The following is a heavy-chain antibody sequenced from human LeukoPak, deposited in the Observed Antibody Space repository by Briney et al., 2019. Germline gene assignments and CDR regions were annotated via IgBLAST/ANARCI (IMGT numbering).Heavy chain of an antibody. CDR3: AKDHSTSWYEGHFAL. Sequence: PGGSLRLSCAASGFTFSLYGMHWVRQAPGKGLEWVAFTRHDGIIKYYADSVKGRFTISRDNSNNTLYLQMNSLRAEDTALYYCAKDHSTSWYEGHFALWGRGTLVTVSS. CDR2: TRHDGIIK. J-gene: IGHJ2*01. V-gene: IGHV3-30*02. D-gene: IGHD6-13*01. CDR1: GFTFSLYG.